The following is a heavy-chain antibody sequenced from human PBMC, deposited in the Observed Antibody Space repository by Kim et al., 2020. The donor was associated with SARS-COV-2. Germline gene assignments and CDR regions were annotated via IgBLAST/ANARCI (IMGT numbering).Heavy chain of an antibody. V-gene: IGHV3-23*03. CDR1: GFTFSSYA. Sequence: GGSLRLSCTASGFTFSSYAMSWVRQAPGKGLEWVSVIYSGGSSTYYADSVKGRFTISRDNSKNTLYLQMNSLRAEDTAVYYCAKVDCAGDCYPYYLDFWGQGTLVTVSS. J-gene: IGHJ4*02. CDR3: AKVDCAGDCYPYYLDF. D-gene: IGHD2-21*02. CDR2: IYSGGSST.